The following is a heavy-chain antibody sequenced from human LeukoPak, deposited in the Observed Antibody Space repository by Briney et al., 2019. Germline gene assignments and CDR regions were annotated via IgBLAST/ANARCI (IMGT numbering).Heavy chain of an antibody. Sequence: SVKVSCKASGGTFSSYAISWVRQAPGQGLEWMGGIIPIFGTANYAQKFQGRVTITTDESTSTAYMELSSLRSEDTAVYYCARDARYCSSTSCSRDAFDIWGQGTMVTVSS. V-gene: IGHV1-69*05. CDR1: GGTFSSYA. J-gene: IGHJ3*02. D-gene: IGHD2-2*01. CDR2: IIPIFGTA. CDR3: ARDARYCSSTSCSRDAFDI.